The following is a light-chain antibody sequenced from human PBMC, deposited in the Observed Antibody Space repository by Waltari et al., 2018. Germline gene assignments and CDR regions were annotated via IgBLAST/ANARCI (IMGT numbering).Light chain of an antibody. CDR2: DAS. V-gene: IGKV3-15*01. J-gene: IGKJ4*01. Sequence: EIVVTQSPATLSVSPGEGATLSCRASETIKTNLAWYQHKPGQAPRLLIYDASTRATGIPARFSGSGSGTEFTLTISSLQSEDFAVYYCQKYGSTPRPFGGGTKVEIK. CDR3: QKYGSTPRP. CDR1: ETIKTN.